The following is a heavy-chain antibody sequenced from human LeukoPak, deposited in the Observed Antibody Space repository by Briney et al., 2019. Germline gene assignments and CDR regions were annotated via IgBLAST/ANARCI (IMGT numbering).Heavy chain of an antibody. CDR3: ARTDGAL. CDR2: INWNGGSK. CDR1: GFTFDDHG. V-gene: IGHV3-20*04. J-gene: IGHJ1*01. Sequence: GGSLRLSCVGSGFTFDDHGLRWVRQGSGKGLEWVAGINWNGGSKGYADSVKGRFTTSRDNAQNSLYLEMTSLRVDDTALYYCARTDGALWGQGTLVTVSS. D-gene: IGHD5-24*01.